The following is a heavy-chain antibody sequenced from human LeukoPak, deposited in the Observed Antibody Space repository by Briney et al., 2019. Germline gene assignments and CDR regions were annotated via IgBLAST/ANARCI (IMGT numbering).Heavy chain of an antibody. CDR3: AKDRRYSSDWHDAFDI. CDR2: IRYDGSNK. J-gene: IGHJ3*02. V-gene: IGHV3-30*02. D-gene: IGHD6-19*01. CDR1: GFTFSSYG. Sequence: GRSLRLSCAASGFTFSSYGMHWVRQAPGKGLEWVAFIRYDGSNKSYADSVKGRFTISRDNSKNTLYVQMNSLRAEDTAVYYCAKDRRYSSDWHDAFDIWGQGTMVTVSS.